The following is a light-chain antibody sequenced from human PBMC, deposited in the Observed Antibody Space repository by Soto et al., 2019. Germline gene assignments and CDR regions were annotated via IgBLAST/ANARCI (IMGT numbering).Light chain of an antibody. Sequence: ELGMTQSPSTLSGSPGERATLSCRASQTVSNQLAWYQQKPGQAPRLPIYGASTRATGIPARFSGSGCGTEFTLTISSLQSEDFAVYYCQQYNNWPPLTFGGGTKVDIK. J-gene: IGKJ4*01. CDR1: QTVSNQ. CDR2: GAS. V-gene: IGKV3-15*01. CDR3: QQYNNWPPLT.